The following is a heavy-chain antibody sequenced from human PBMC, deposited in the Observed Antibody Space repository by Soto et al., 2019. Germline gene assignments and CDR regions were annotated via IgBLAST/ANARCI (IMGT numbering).Heavy chain of an antibody. CDR1: GASISSNSYY. V-gene: IGHV4-39*01. CDR3: ARHRYSHAYCPYDY. Sequence: SETLSLTCTVSGASISSNSYYWAWIRQPPGKGLEWIGSISYSGKTYHSPSLKSRVTISVDSSKSQFSLRLSSVTAADTAVYYCARHRYSHAYCPYDYWGQGTLVTVSS. D-gene: IGHD3-16*01. CDR2: ISYSGKT. J-gene: IGHJ4*02.